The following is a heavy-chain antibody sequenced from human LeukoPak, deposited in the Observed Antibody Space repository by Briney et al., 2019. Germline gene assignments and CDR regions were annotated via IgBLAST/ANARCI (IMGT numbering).Heavy chain of an antibody. V-gene: IGHV3-53*04. D-gene: IGHD4-11*01. CDR1: GFTVSSNY. CDR3: ARGGDYLDAFDI. Sequence: GGSLRLSCVASGFTVSSNYMSWVRQAPGKGLEWVPVIYSGGSTYYADSVKGRFTISRHNSKNTLYLQMNSLRAEDTAVYYCARGGDYLDAFDIWGQGTMVTVSS. J-gene: IGHJ3*02. CDR2: IYSGGST.